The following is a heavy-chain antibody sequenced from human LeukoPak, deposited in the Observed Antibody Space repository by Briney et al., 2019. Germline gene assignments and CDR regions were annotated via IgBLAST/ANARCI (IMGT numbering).Heavy chain of an antibody. CDR1: GFTFSSYA. CDR3: ARDSMVRGVN. J-gene: IGHJ4*02. D-gene: IGHD3-10*01. V-gene: IGHV3-21*01. CDR2: ISSSSSYI. Sequence: GGSLRLSCAASGFTFSSYAMSWVRQAPGKGLEWVSSISSSSSYIYYADSVKGRFTISRDNAKNSLYLQMNSLRAEDTAVYYCARDSMVRGVNWGQGTLVTVSS.